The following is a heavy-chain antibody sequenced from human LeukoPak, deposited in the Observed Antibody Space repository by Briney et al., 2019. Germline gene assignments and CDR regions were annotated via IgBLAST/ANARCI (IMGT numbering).Heavy chain of an antibody. V-gene: IGHV4-59*08. CDR2: IYYSGST. D-gene: IGHD5-12*01. Sequence: PSETLSLTCTVSGGSISPYYWNWIRQPPGKGLEWIGYIYYSGSTNYNPSLKSRVTISVDTSKNQFSLKVNSVTAADTAVYYCARRVYSGYVDYFDYWGQGTLVTVSS. J-gene: IGHJ4*02. CDR1: GGSISPYY. CDR3: ARRVYSGYVDYFDY.